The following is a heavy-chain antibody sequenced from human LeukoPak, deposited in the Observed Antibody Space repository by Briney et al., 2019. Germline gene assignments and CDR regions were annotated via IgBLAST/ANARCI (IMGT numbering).Heavy chain of an antibody. Sequence: GGSLRLSCAASGFPFEDYGMSWVRQAPGKGLEWVCGINWNGGSTGYADSVKGRFTISRDNAKNSLYLQMNSLRAEDTALYYCARDGLTYYYGSGSLDYWGQGTLVTVSS. CDR1: GFPFEDYG. CDR3: ARDGLTYYYGSGSLDY. J-gene: IGHJ4*02. D-gene: IGHD3-10*01. V-gene: IGHV3-20*04. CDR2: INWNGGST.